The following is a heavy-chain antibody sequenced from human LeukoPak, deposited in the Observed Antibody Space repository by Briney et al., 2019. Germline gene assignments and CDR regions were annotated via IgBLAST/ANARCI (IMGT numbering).Heavy chain of an antibody. V-gene: IGHV4-61*02. J-gene: IGHJ4*02. CDR3: ARAPHGDLDY. CDR1: GGSISSGSYY. D-gene: IGHD7-27*01. Sequence: SETLSLTCTVSGGSISSGSYYWSWIRQPAGKGLEWIGRFYTSGSTNYNPSLKSRVTISVDTSKNQFSLKLSSVTAADTAVYYCARAPHGDLDYXXQGTLVTVXS. CDR2: FYTSGST.